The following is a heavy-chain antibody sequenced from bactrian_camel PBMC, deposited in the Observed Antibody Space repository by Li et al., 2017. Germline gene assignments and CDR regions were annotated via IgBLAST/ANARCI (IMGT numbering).Heavy chain of an antibody. J-gene: IGHJ4*01. V-gene: IGHV3S53*01. CDR3: AGDRPYGAWYMESEYRY. D-gene: IGHD6*01. CDR2: ISSDGST. CDR1: GYTHTSYC. Sequence: HVQLVESGGGSVQTGGSLRLSCEASGYTHTSYCIGWVRQARGGKREGVAAISSDGSTRYAEAVNGRFTISRDTATNTVHLQMNSLIPEDTGVYYCAGDRPYGAWYMESEYRYWGRGTQVTVS.